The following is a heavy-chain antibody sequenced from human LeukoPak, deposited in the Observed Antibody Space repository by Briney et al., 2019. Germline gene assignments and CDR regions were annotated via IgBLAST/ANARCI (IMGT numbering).Heavy chain of an antibody. D-gene: IGHD6-19*01. CDR3: ARMLGGSGWTAYY. J-gene: IGHJ4*02. Sequence: GASVKVSCKASGYTFTGYYMRWVRRAPGQGLEWMGWINPNSGGTNYAQKFQGRVTMTRDTSISTAYMELSRLRSDDTAVYHCARMLGGSGWTAYYWGQGTLVTVSS. V-gene: IGHV1-2*02. CDR2: INPNSGGT. CDR1: GYTFTGYY.